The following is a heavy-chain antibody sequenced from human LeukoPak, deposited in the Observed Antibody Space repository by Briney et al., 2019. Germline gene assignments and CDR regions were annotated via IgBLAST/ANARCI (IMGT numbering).Heavy chain of an antibody. V-gene: IGHV1-46*01. Sequence: GASVKVSCKASGYTFTSYYMHWVRQAPGQGLEWMGIINPSGGSTSYAQKFQGRVTMTRDTSTSTVYMELSSLRSEDTAVYYCAKGSYYDSSGSSYFDYWGQGTLVTVSS. CDR3: AKGSYYDSSGSSYFDY. D-gene: IGHD3-22*01. CDR2: INPSGGST. J-gene: IGHJ4*02. CDR1: GYTFTSYY.